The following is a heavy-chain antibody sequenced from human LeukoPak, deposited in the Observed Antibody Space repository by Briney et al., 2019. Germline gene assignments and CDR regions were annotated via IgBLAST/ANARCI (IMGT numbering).Heavy chain of an antibody. CDR1: GFTFDDYG. J-gene: IGHJ4*02. V-gene: IGHV3-20*04. Sequence: GGSLRLSCAASGFTFDDYGMSWVRQAPGKGLEWVSGINWNGGSTGYADSVKGRFTISRDNAKNSLYLQMNSLRAEDTALYYCAREGNDYVWGSYRPGGYFDYWGQGTLVTVSS. CDR3: AREGNDYVWGSYRPGGYFDY. D-gene: IGHD3-16*02. CDR2: INWNGGST.